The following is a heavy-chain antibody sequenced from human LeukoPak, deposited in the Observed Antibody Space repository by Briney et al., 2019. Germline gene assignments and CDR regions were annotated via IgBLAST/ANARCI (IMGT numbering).Heavy chain of an antibody. CDR2: IYSGGST. Sequence: GGSLRLSCAASGFTVSSNYMNWVRQAPGKGLEWVSVIYSGGSTYYADSVKGRFTISRDNSRNTLYLQMNSLRAEDTAVYYCAKARAGGNSNGLDVWGQGTTVTVSS. V-gene: IGHV3-53*01. CDR3: AKARAGGNSNGLDV. J-gene: IGHJ6*02. D-gene: IGHD4-23*01. CDR1: GFTVSSNY.